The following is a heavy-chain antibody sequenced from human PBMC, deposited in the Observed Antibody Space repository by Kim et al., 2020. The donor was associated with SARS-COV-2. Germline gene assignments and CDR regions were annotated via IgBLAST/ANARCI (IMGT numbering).Heavy chain of an antibody. CDR1: GFTFSTYW. D-gene: IGHD6-19*01. CDR3: ARAAAVSGTGGYY. CDR2: INGDASST. Sequence: GGSLRLSCAASGFTFSTYWMHWVRQAPGEGLVWVSRINGDASSTSYADFVKGRFTVSRDNAKNTLYLQMNSLRAEGTAMYYCARAAAVSGTGGYYWGQRT. V-gene: IGHV3-74*01. J-gene: IGHJ4*02.